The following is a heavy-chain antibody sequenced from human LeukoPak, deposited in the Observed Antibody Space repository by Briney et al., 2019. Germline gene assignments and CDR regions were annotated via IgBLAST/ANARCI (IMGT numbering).Heavy chain of an antibody. CDR1: RYTFTYYY. CDR3: ARDSSSFPNWFDP. D-gene: IGHD6-13*01. J-gene: IGHJ5*02. CDR2: INPNSGDT. V-gene: IGHV1-2*02. Sequence: ASVKVSCKASRYTFTYYYIHWVRQAPGQGLEWMGWINPNSGDTKYAQKFQGRVTMTRDTSISTAYMELSRLRSDDTAVYYCARDSSSFPNWFDPWGQGTLVTVSS.